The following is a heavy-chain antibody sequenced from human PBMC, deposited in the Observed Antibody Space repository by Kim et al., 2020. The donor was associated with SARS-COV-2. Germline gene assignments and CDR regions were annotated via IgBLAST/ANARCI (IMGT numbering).Heavy chain of an antibody. CDR3: ASGWRFGELSGRDAFDI. V-gene: IGHV3-11*06. D-gene: IGHD3-10*01. Sequence: VKGRFTISRDNAKNSLYLQMNSLRAEDTAIYYCASGWRFGELSGRDAFDIWGQGTMVTVSS. J-gene: IGHJ3*02.